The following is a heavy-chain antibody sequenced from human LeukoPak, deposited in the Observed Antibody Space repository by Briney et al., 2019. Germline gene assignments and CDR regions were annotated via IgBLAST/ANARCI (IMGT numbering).Heavy chain of an antibody. Sequence: SETLSLTCAVYGGSFSGYYWSWIRQPPGKGLEWIGEINHSGSTNYNPSLKSRVTISVDTSKNQFSLNLSSVTAADTAVYYCARGGYFEYWGQGTLVTVSS. CDR2: INHSGST. V-gene: IGHV4-34*01. D-gene: IGHD2-15*01. CDR1: GGSFSGYY. CDR3: ARGGYFEY. J-gene: IGHJ4*02.